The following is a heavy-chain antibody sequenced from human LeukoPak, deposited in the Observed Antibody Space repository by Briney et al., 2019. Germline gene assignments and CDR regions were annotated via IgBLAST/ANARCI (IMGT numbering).Heavy chain of an antibody. Sequence: GASVKVSCKASGYTLTSYGISWVRQAPGQGLEWMGWISAYNGNTNSAPKLQGRVTMTTDTSTSTAYMELRSLRSDDTAVYYCARDERAAAGGNEYYFDYWGQGTLVTVSS. D-gene: IGHD6-13*01. J-gene: IGHJ4*02. V-gene: IGHV1-18*01. CDR1: GYTLTSYG. CDR3: ARDERAAAGGNEYYFDY. CDR2: ISAYNGNT.